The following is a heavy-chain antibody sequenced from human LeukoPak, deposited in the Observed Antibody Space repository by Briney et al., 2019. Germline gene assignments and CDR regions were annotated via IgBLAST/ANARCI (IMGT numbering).Heavy chain of an antibody. CDR3: ARASTDPYCGGDCYLFDY. CDR1: GYTFTSYY. D-gene: IGHD2-21*02. CDR2: INPSGGST. Sequence: ASVTVSCKASGYTFTSYYMHWVRQAPGQGLEWMGIINPSGGSTSYAQKFQGRVTMTRDTSTSTVYMELSSLRSEDTAVYYCARASTDPYCGGDCYLFDYWGQGTLVTVSS. J-gene: IGHJ4*02. V-gene: IGHV1-46*01.